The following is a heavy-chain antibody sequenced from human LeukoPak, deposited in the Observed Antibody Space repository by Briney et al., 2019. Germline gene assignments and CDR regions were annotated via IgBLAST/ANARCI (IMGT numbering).Heavy chain of an antibody. V-gene: IGHV3-11*01. Sequence: GGSLGLSCAASGFTFSDYYMSWIRQAPGKGLEWVSYISSSDSTIYYADSVKGRFTISRDNAKNSLYLQMNSLRAEDTAIYYCARGLPATLLDYWGQGTLVTVSS. CDR3: ARGLPATLLDY. D-gene: IGHD2-2*01. CDR2: ISSSDSTI. CDR1: GFTFSDYY. J-gene: IGHJ4*02.